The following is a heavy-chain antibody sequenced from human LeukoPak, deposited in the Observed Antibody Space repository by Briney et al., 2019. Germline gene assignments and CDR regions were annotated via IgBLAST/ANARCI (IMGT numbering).Heavy chain of an antibody. CDR1: ALTVAGYA. CDR3: AKDRQGFGLREQLDYYYMDV. V-gene: IGHV3-23*01. CDR2: ISGSGGRT. D-gene: IGHD1-26*01. J-gene: IGHJ6*03. Sequence: GGSLRLSCAAVALTVAGYATGGVRQVPGEGLEWVSAISGSGGRTYYADSVKGRFTISRDNSKNTLSLQMNSLRAQGTAVYSSAKDRQGFGLREQLDYYYMDVWGKGTTVTVSS.